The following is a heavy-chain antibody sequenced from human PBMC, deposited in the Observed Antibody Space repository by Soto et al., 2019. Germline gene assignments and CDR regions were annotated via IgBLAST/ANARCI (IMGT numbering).Heavy chain of an antibody. CDR2: INHSGST. J-gene: IGHJ4*02. CDR3: ARGRYYYDSSGYYRLDY. CDR1: GGSFSGYY. Sequence: SETLSLTCAVYGGSFSGYYWSWIRQPPGKGLEWIGEINHSGSTNYNPSLKSRVTISVDTSKNQFSLKLSSVTAADTAAYYCARGRYYYDSSGYYRLDYWGQGTLVTVSS. V-gene: IGHV4-34*01. D-gene: IGHD3-22*01.